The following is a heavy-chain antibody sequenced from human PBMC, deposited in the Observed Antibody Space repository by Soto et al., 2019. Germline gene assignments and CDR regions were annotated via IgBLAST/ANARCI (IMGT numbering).Heavy chain of an antibody. V-gene: IGHV5-10-1*01. D-gene: IGHD1-26*01. J-gene: IGHJ4*02. CDR1: GYSFTSYW. CDR3: ARHGGGSSHFDY. Sequence: GESLKISCXGSGYSFTSYWISWVRQMPGKGLEWMGRIDPSDSYTNYSPSFQGHVTISADKSISTAYLQWSSLKASDTAMYYCARHGGGSSHFDYWGQGTLVTVSS. CDR2: IDPSDSYT.